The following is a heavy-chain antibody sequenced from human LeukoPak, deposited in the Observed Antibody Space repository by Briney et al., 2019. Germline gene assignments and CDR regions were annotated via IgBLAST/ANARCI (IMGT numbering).Heavy chain of an antibody. CDR1: GYTFTSYG. V-gene: IGHV1-18*01. Sequence: ASVKVSCKASGYTFTSYGISWVRQAPGQGLEWMGWISAYNGNTNYAQKLQGRVTMTTDTSTSTAYMELRSLRSDDTAVYYCARADSGNYYYYYGMDVWGRGTTVTVSS. J-gene: IGHJ6*02. CDR3: ARADSGNYYYYYGMDV. D-gene: IGHD6-13*01. CDR2: ISAYNGNT.